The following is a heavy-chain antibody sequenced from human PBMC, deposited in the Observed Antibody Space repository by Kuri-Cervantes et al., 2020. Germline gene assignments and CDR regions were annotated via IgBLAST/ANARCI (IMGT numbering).Heavy chain of an antibody. CDR1: GFTVSSNY. CDR2: ISYDGSNK. CDR3: ARDQRRRYCSGGSCYYYCYGMDV. Sequence: GGSLRLSCAASGFTVSSNYMSWVRQAPGKGLEWVAVISYDGSNKYYADSVKGRFTISRDNSKNTLYLQMNSLRAEDTAVYYCARDQRRRYCSGGSCYYYCYGMDVWGQGTTVTVSS. V-gene: IGHV3-30-3*01. D-gene: IGHD2-15*01. J-gene: IGHJ6*02.